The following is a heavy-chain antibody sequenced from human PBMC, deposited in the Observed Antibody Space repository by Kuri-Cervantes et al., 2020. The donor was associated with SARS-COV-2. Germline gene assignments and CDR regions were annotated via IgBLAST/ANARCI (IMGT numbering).Heavy chain of an antibody. J-gene: IGHJ4*02. CDR2: IYYSGTT. CDR1: GCSISGGGYY. Sequence: SETLSLTCIVSGCSISGGGYYWSRIRQHPGKGLEWIGYIYYSGTTYYNPSLKRRVAISVDTSKNHFSLKLSSVTAADTAVYYCARGPHCSSTSCNRDYWGQGTLVTVSS. D-gene: IGHD2-2*01. CDR3: ARGPHCSSTSCNRDY. V-gene: IGHV4-31*03.